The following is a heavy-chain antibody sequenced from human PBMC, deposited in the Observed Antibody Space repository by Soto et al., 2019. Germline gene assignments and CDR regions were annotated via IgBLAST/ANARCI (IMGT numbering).Heavy chain of an antibody. Sequence: PGGSLRLSCAASGFTFSSYAMSWVRQAPGKGLEWVSAISGSGGSTYYADSVKGRFTISRDNSKNTLYLQMNSLRAEDTAVYYCAKRQVRRQLAPGFHYYYYGMDVWGQGTTVTVSS. CDR2: ISGSGGST. CDR3: AKRQVRRQLAPGFHYYYYGMDV. J-gene: IGHJ6*02. V-gene: IGHV3-23*01. CDR1: GFTFSSYA. D-gene: IGHD6-13*01.